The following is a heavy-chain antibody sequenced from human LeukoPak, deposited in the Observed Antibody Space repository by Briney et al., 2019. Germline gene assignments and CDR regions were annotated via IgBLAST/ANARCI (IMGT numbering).Heavy chain of an antibody. CDR2: IYYSGST. D-gene: IGHD5-18*01. CDR3: ARDRWWSGYSYGDAFDI. CDR1: GGSISSSSYY. J-gene: IGHJ3*02. Sequence: SETLSLTCTVSGGSISSSSYYWGWIRQPPGKGLEWIGSIYYSGSTYYNPSPKSRVTISVDTSKNQFSLKLSSVTAADTAVYYCARDRWWSGYSYGDAFDIWGQGTMVTVSS. V-gene: IGHV4-39*07.